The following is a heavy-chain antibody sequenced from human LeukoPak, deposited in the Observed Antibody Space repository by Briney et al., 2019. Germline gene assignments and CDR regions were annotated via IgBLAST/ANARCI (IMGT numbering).Heavy chain of an antibody. CDR1: GGTFSSYA. D-gene: IGHD4-23*01. V-gene: IGHV1-69*13. Sequence: ASVKVSCKASGGTFSSYAISWVRQAPGQGLEWMGGIIPIFGTANYAQKFQGRVTITADESTSTAYMKLSSLRSEDTAVYYCARVTTVVTPYPTWHYGMDVWGQGTTVTVSS. CDR3: ARVTTVVTPYPTWHYGMDV. CDR2: IIPIFGTA. J-gene: IGHJ6*02.